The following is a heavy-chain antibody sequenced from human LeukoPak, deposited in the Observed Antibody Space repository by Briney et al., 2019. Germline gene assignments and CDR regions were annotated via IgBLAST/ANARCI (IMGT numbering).Heavy chain of an antibody. Sequence: ASVKVSCKASGYTFTSYDINWVRQATGQGLEWMGWMNPNSGNTGYAQKFQGRVTMTRNTSISTACMELSSLRSEDTAVYYCARELQGDNWNDGVDYWGQGTLVTVSS. J-gene: IGHJ4*02. CDR3: ARELQGDNWNDGVDY. V-gene: IGHV1-8*01. D-gene: IGHD1-20*01. CDR1: GYTFTSYD. CDR2: MNPNSGNT.